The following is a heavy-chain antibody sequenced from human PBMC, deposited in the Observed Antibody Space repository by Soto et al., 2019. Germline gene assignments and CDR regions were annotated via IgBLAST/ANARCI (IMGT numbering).Heavy chain of an antibody. CDR2: INPSGGST. Sequence: QVQLVQSGAEVKKPGASVKVSCKASGYTFTSYYMHWVRQAPGQGLEWMGIINPSGGSTSYAQKFQGRVTMTGDTSTSTVYMELSSLRSEDTAVYYCASGYSSGLIFDYWGQGTLVTVSS. J-gene: IGHJ4*02. CDR1: GYTFTSYY. CDR3: ASGYSSGLIFDY. D-gene: IGHD6-19*01. V-gene: IGHV1-46*01.